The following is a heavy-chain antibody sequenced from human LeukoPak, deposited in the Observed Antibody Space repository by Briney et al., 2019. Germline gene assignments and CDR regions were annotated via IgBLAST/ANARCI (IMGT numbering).Heavy chain of an antibody. V-gene: IGHV3-23*01. CDR2: ISGSGVGT. CDR1: GFTFRSYA. Sequence: PGGSLRLSCAASGFTFRSYAMNWVRQVPGKGLEWVSGISGSGVGTYYADSVKGRFTISRDNSNNTLFLQMNSLRAEDTAVYYCVKGSLYSSGCYDYWGQGTLVSVSA. J-gene: IGHJ4*02. CDR3: VKGSLYSSGCYDY. D-gene: IGHD6-19*01.